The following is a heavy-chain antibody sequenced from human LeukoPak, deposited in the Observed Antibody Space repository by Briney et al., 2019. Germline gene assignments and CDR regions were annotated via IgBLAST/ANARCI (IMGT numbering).Heavy chain of an antibody. D-gene: IGHD3-3*01. V-gene: IGHV3-43*02. J-gene: IGHJ4*02. CDR2: ISGDGGST. CDR1: GFTFDDYA. Sequence: PGGSLRLSCAASGFTFDDYAMHWVRQAPGKGLEWVSLISGDGGSTYYADSVKGRFTISRDNSKNSLYPQMNSLRTEDTALYYCAKDSGYDFWSGYSPDFDYWGQGTLVTVSS. CDR3: AKDSGYDFWSGYSPDFDY.